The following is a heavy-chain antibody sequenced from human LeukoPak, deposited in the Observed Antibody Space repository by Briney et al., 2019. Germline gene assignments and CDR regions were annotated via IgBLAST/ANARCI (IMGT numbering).Heavy chain of an antibody. CDR3: AKDGNTGYYFDY. D-gene: IGHD2/OR15-2a*01. CDR2: ISGSGGST. CDR1: GFTFSSYG. V-gene: IGHV3-23*01. J-gene: IGHJ4*02. Sequence: GSLRLSCAASGFTFSSYGMSWVRQAPGKGLEWVSAISGSGGSTYYADSVKGRFTISRDNSKNTLYLQMNSLRAEDTAVYYCAKDGNTGYYFDYWGQGTLVTVSS.